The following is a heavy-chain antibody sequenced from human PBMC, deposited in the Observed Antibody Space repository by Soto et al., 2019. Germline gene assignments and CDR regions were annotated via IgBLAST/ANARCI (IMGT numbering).Heavy chain of an antibody. CDR1: GYTFTGYY. Sequence: ASVKVSCKASGYTFTGYYMHWVRRAPGQGLEWMGWINPNSGGTNYAQKFQGRVTMTRDTSISTAYMELSRLRSDDTAVYYCARDHRYYDILTGYYEDDYWGQGTLVTVSS. CDR2: INPNSGGT. J-gene: IGHJ4*02. D-gene: IGHD3-9*01. CDR3: ARDHRYYDILTGYYEDDY. V-gene: IGHV1-2*02.